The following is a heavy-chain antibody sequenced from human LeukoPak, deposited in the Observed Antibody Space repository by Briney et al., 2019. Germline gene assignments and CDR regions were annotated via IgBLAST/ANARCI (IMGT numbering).Heavy chain of an antibody. Sequence: PSETLSLTCAVYGGSFSGYYWSWIRQPPGKGLEGIGEINHSGSTNYNPSLKSRVTISVDTSKNQFSLKLSSVTAADTAVYYCARDVGSNFWFDPWGQGTLVTVSS. J-gene: IGHJ5*02. CDR2: INHSGST. D-gene: IGHD4/OR15-4a*01. CDR3: ARDVGSNFWFDP. V-gene: IGHV4-34*01. CDR1: GGSFSGYY.